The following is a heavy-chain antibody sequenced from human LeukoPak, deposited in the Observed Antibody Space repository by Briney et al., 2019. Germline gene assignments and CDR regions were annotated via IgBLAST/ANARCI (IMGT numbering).Heavy chain of an antibody. CDR3: AKAYYDILTGYYAS. D-gene: IGHD3-9*01. J-gene: IGHJ6*02. Sequence: GGSLRLSCAASGFIFSNYGMNWVRQAPGKGLEWVSAISGSGGSTYYADSVKGRFTISRDNPKNTLYLQMNSLRAEDTAVYYCAKAYYDILTGYYASWGQGTTVTVSS. V-gene: IGHV3-23*01. CDR2: ISGSGGST. CDR1: GFIFSNYG.